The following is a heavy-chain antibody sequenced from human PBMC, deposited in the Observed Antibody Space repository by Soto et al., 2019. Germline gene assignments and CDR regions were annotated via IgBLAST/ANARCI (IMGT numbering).Heavy chain of an antibody. CDR2: ISAYNGNT. Sequence: TPPASVKVSCKASGYTFTSYGISWVRQAPGQGLEWMGWISAYNGNTNYAQKLQGRVTMTTDTSTSTAYMELRSLRSDDTAVYYCASGEDGVIATLSAFDIWGQGTMVTVSS. V-gene: IGHV1-18*01. CDR1: GYTFTSYG. CDR3: ASGEDGVIATLSAFDI. D-gene: IGHD3-22*01. J-gene: IGHJ3*02.